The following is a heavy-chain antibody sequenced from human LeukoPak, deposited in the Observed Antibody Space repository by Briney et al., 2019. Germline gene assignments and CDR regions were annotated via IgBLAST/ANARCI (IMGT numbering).Heavy chain of an antibody. CDR3: ARLGYCSGGSCYRKYYYYGMDV. D-gene: IGHD2-15*01. Sequence: PSETLSLTCTVSGGSISSYYWSWIRQPPGKGLEWIGCIYYSGSTNYNPSLKSRVTISVDTSKNQFSLKLSSVTAADTAVYYCARLGYCSGGSCYRKYYYYGMDVWGQGTTVTVSS. CDR1: GGSISSYY. J-gene: IGHJ6*02. V-gene: IGHV4-59*01. CDR2: IYYSGST.